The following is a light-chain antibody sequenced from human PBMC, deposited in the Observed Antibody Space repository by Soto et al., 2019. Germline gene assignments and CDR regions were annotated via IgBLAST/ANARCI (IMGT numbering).Light chain of an antibody. CDR3: QQYNNSPEYT. Sequence: EIVLTQSPGTLSLSPGERATLSCKASQSVTSRYLAWYQQKPGQAPRLRIYGASSRATGIPDMFSGSGSGTDFTLTISRLETEDFAVYFCQQYNNSPEYTFGQGTKLEI. V-gene: IGKV3-20*01. CDR2: GAS. CDR1: QSVTSRY. J-gene: IGKJ2*01.